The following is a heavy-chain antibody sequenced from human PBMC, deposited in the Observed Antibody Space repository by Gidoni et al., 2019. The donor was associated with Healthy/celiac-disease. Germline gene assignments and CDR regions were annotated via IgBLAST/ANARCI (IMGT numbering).Heavy chain of an antibody. D-gene: IGHD5-18*01. CDR1: GFTFSSYS. J-gene: IGHJ5*02. V-gene: IGHV3-21*01. CDR2: ISSSSSYI. Sequence: EVQLVESGGGLVKPGGSLRLSCAASGFTFSSYSMNWVRQAPGKGLEWVSSISSSSSYIYYADSVKGRFTISRDNAKNSLYLQMNSLRAEDTAVYYCAAMVRTFRFDPWGQGTLVTVSS. CDR3: AAMVRTFRFDP.